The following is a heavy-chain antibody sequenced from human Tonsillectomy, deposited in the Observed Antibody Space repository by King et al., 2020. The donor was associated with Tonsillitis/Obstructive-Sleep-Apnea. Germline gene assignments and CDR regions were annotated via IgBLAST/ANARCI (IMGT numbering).Heavy chain of an antibody. CDR3: AKAVRPEAGDIVIVAKDVGYYMDV. Sequence: VQLVESGGGVVQPGGSLRLSCAASGFTFDDYAIHWVRQAPGKGLEWVSLISGDGSNTYYADSVKGRFTISRDNSKNSLYLQMNSLSTEDTALYYCAKAVRPEAGDIVIVAKDVGYYMDVWGKGTTVTVSS. D-gene: IGHD2/OR15-2a*01. J-gene: IGHJ6*03. CDR2: ISGDGSNT. V-gene: IGHV3-43*02. CDR1: GFTFDDYA.